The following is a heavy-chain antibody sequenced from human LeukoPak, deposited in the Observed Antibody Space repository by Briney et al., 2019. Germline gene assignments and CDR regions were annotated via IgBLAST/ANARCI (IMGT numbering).Heavy chain of an antibody. J-gene: IGHJ6*03. CDR2: ISAYNGNT. CDR1: GYTFTSYG. CDR3: ARESGIAARPSYYYYYMDV. Sequence: ASVKVSCKASGYTFTSYGISWVRQAPGQGLEWMGWISAYNGNTNYAQKLQGRVTMTTDTSTSTAYMELRSLRSDDTAVYYCARESGIAARPSYYYYYMDVWGQGTTVTVSS. V-gene: IGHV1-18*01. D-gene: IGHD6-6*01.